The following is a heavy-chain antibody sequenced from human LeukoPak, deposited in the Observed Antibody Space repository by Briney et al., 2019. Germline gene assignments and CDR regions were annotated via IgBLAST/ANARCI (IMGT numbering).Heavy chain of an antibody. CDR3: AKAWAAAGTSAS. CDR2: IIGSGGDT. Sequence: GGSLRLSCAASGFTFSSYAMSWVRQAPGKGLEWVSTIIGSGGDTYYADSVKGRFTISRDTSKNTLYLQMKSLRAENTAVYYCAKAWAAAGTSASWGQGTLVTVSS. V-gene: IGHV3-23*01. CDR1: GFTFSSYA. D-gene: IGHD6-13*01. J-gene: IGHJ5*02.